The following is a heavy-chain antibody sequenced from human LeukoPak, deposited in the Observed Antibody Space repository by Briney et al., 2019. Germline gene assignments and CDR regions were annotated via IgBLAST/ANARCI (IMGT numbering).Heavy chain of an antibody. J-gene: IGHJ4*02. CDR3: AREGSYIFDY. D-gene: IGHD3-16*01. V-gene: IGHV3-74*01. CDR2: INSDGSFT. Sequence: PGGSLRLSCAASGFTFSTYWMHWVRQAPGKGLVWVSRINSDGSFTSYADSVKGRFTISRDNAKNSLYLQMNSLRAEDTAVYYCAREGSYIFDYWGQGTLVTVSS. CDR1: GFTFSTYW.